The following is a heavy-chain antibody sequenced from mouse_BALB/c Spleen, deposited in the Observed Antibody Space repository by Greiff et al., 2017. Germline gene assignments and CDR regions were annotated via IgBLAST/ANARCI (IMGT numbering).Heavy chain of an antibody. CDR2: ISSGGGST. CDR1: GFAFSSYD. V-gene: IGHV5-12-1*01. J-gene: IGHJ2*01. Sequence: EVKLMESGGGLVKPGGSLKLSCAASGFAFSSYDMSWVRQTPEKRLEWVAYISSGGGSTYYPDTVKGRFTISRDNAKNTLYLQMSSLKSEDTAMYYCARHVTGKAYFDYWGQGTTLTVSS. D-gene: IGHD4-1*01. CDR3: ARHVTGKAYFDY.